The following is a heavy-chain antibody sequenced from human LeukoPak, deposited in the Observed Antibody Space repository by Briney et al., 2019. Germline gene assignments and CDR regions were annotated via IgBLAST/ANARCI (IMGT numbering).Heavy chain of an antibody. D-gene: IGHD3-22*01. CDR3: ARISSYDSSAYPPGN. V-gene: IGHV1-69*05. CDR1: GGTFSNYA. Sequence: ASVKVSCKASGGTFSNYAISWVRQAPGNGFDCMGGIIPIFGTADYPQKFQGRVTINTNWSTSTAYNEVGSLRSEDAAVYYCARISSYDSSAYPPGNWGQGTLVTVSS. J-gene: IGHJ4*02. CDR2: IIPIFGTA.